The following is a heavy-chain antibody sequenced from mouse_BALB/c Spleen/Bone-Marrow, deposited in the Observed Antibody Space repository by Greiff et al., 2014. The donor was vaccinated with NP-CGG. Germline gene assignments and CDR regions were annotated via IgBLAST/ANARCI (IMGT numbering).Heavy chain of an antibody. J-gene: IGHJ2*01. D-gene: IGHD4-1*01. Sequence: QQSGAELVKPGASVKLSCTASGFNIKDTYMHWVKQRPEQGLEWIGRIDPASDYTQFDSKFQGKATITADTSSNTAYLQLSSLTSEDTAVYYCATLTGTFDYWGQGTTLTVSS. V-gene: IGHV14-3*02. CDR1: GFNIKDTY. CDR2: IDPASDYT. CDR3: ATLTGTFDY.